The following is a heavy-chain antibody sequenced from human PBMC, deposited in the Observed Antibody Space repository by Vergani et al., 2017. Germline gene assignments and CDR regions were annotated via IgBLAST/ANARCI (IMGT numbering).Heavy chain of an antibody. CDR2: ISASGAPT. V-gene: IGHV3-23*04. CDR3: ARAYGRYDWFDY. D-gene: IGHD1-20*01. J-gene: IGHJ4*01. Sequence: EVQLVESGGDLVQPGGSLRLFCTASGFIFSTYAMSWVRQAPGQGLEWVSGISASGAPTYYADSVKGRVTISRDNSKNTLYLQMNSLRVEDTAVYYCARAYGRYDWFDYWGQRTLVTVSS. CDR1: GFIFSTYA.